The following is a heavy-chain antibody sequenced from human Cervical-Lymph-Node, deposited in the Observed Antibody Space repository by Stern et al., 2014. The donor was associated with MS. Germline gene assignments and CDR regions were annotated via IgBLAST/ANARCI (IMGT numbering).Heavy chain of an antibody. J-gene: IGHJ3*01. CDR3: VKGLRYLEWNAFDV. V-gene: IGHV3-30*18. CDR2: ASYDGSNK. D-gene: IGHD3-3*01. CDR1: GFTFSTYG. Sequence: VQLVESGGGVVQPGRSLRLSCAASGFTFSTYGLYWVRQTPGKGLEWVAVASYDGSNKYVADSVKGRFTVSRDNSKSTLYLQMNSLRVEDTAVYYCVKGLRYLEWNAFDVWGQGTMVTVS.